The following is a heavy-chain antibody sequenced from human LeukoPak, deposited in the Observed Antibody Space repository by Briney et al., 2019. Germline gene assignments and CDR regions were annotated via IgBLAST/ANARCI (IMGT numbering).Heavy chain of an antibody. CDR1: GYTFTSYY. D-gene: IGHD3-22*01. J-gene: IGHJ4*02. CDR2: INPSGGST. V-gene: IGHV1-46*01. Sequence: ASVKVSCKAPGYTFTSYYMHWVRQAPGQGLEWMGIINPSGGSTSYAQKFQGRVTMTRDMSTSTVYMELSSLRSEDTAVYYCARADFYYDSSGYSQHFDYWGQGTLVTVSS. CDR3: ARADFYYDSSGYSQHFDY.